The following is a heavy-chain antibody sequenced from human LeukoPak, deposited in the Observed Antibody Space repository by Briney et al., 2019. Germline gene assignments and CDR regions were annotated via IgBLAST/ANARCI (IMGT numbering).Heavy chain of an antibody. D-gene: IGHD5-24*01. J-gene: IGHJ3*02. CDR2: ISYDGSNK. Sequence: GRSLRLSCAASGFTFSSYAMHWVRQAPGEGLEWVAVISYDGSNKYYADSVKGRFTISRDNSKNTLYLQMNSLRAEDTAVYYCARGGGGDGYTFDIWGQGTMVTVSS. CDR1: GFTFSSYA. CDR3: ARGGGGDGYTFDI. V-gene: IGHV3-30-3*01.